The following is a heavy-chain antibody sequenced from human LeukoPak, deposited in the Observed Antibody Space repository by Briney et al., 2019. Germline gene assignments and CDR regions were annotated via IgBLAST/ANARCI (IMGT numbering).Heavy chain of an antibody. CDR1: GFTFSSYG. CDR3: AKDPRGGKYCSGGSCYLDAFDI. D-gene: IGHD2-15*01. Sequence: GGSLRLSCAASGFTFSSYGMHWVRQAPGKGLEWVAVISYDGSNKYYADSVKGRFTISRDNSKNTLYLQMNSLRAEDTAVYYCAKDPRGGKYCSGGSCYLDAFDIWGQGTMVTVSS. V-gene: IGHV3-30*18. J-gene: IGHJ3*02. CDR2: ISYDGSNK.